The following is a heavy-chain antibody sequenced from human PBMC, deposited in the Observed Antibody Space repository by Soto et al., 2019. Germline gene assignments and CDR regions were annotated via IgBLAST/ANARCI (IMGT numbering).Heavy chain of an antibody. Sequence: ASVKVSCKASGYTFTSYAMHWVRQAPGQRLEWMGWTNAGNGNTKYSQKFQGRVTITRDTSASTAYMELSSLRSEDTAVYYCARSIAAAGMGTIYYFDYWGQGTLVTVSS. V-gene: IGHV1-3*01. CDR1: GYTFTSYA. CDR2: TNAGNGNT. D-gene: IGHD6-13*01. J-gene: IGHJ4*02. CDR3: ARSIAAAGMGTIYYFDY.